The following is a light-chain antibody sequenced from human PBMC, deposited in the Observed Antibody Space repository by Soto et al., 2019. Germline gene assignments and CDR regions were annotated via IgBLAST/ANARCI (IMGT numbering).Light chain of an antibody. V-gene: IGKV4-1*01. J-gene: IGKJ5*01. CDR3: XXXYSPPPIT. Sequence: DIVMTQSPDSLAVSLGERATINCKSSQSVLYSSNNKNYLAWYQQKPGQPPKLLIYWASTRESGVPDRCSGSGXQTDXXXXXXXXQAEXVAXXXXXXXYSPPPITFGQGTRLEIK. CDR2: WAS. CDR1: QSVLYSSNNKNY.